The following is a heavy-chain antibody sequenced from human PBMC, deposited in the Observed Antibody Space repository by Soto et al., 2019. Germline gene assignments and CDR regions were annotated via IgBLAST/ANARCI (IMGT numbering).Heavy chain of an antibody. CDR3: AREGYSSSWPSCPSYYYYRMDV. D-gene: IGHD6-13*01. CDR1: GFTFSSYA. J-gene: IGHJ6*02. Sequence: GESLRLSCAASGFTFSSYAMHWGRQAPCKGLEWVAVISYDGSNKYYADSVKGRFTISRDNSKNTLSLQMNSLRAEDTAVYYCAREGYSSSWPSCPSYYYYRMDVWGQGTMVTVSS. V-gene: IGHV3-30-3*01. CDR2: ISYDGSNK.